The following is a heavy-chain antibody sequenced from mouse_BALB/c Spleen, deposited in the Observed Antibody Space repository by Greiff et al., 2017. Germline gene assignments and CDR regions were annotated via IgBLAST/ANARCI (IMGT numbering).Heavy chain of an antibody. V-gene: IGHV14-4*02. Sequence: EVQLQQSGAELVRSGASVKLSCTASGFNIKDYYMHWVKQRPEQGLEWIGWIDPENGDTEYAPKFQGKATMTADTSSNTAYLQLSSLTSEDTAVYYCNGGGNPLLAIAMDYWGQGTSVTVSS. CDR1: GFNIKDYY. CDR2: IDPENGDT. D-gene: IGHD1-1*01. J-gene: IGHJ4*01. CDR3: NGGGNPLLAIAMDY.